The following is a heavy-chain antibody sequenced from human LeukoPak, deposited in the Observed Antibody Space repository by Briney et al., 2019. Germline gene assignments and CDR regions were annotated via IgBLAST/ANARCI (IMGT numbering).Heavy chain of an antibody. V-gene: IGHV4-61*02. CDR2: IYTSGST. J-gene: IGHJ5*02. CDR3: ARGNGDYDFWSGYLGNWFDP. CDR1: GGSISSGSYY. D-gene: IGHD3-3*01. Sequence: SQTLSLTCTVSGGSISSGSYYWSWIRQPAGKGLEWIGRIYTSGSTNYNPSLKSRVTISVDTSKNQFSLKLSSVTAADTAVYYCARGNGDYDFWSGYLGNWFDPWGQGTLVTVSS.